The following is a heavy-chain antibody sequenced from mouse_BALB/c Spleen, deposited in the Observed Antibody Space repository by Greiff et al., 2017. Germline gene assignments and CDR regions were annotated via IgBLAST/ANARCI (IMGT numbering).Heavy chain of an antibody. V-gene: IGHV1-54*01. CDR2: INPGSGGT. J-gene: IGHJ2*01. D-gene: IGHD1-1*01. CDR3: ARWDYYGSSPYFDD. Sequence: VQLQQSGAELVRPGTSVKVSCKASGYAFTNYLIEWVKQRPGQGLEWIGVINPGSGGTNYNEKFKGKATLTADKSSSTAYMQLSSLTSDDSAVYFCARWDYYGSSPYFDDWGQGTTLTVSS. CDR1: GYAFTNYL.